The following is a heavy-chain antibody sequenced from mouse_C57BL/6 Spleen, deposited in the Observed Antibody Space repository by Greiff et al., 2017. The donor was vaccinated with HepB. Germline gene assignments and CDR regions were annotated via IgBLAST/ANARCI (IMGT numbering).Heavy chain of an antibody. V-gene: IGHV1-53*01. CDR1: GYTFTSYW. CDR2: INPSNGGT. D-gene: IGHD1-1*01. Sequence: QVQLQQPGTELVKPGASVKLSCKASGYTFTSYWMHWVKQRPGQGLEWIGNINPSNGGTNYNEKFKSKATLTLAKSSSTAYMQLSSLKTEDSAVYYGASSDYDGSSPAWFAYWGQGTLVTVSA. J-gene: IGHJ3*01. CDR3: ASSDYDGSSPAWFAY.